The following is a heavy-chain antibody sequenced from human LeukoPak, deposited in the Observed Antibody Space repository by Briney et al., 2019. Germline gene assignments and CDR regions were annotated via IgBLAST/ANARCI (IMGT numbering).Heavy chain of an antibody. CDR2: IDPSDSYT. CDR1: GYSFTSYW. J-gene: IGHJ4*02. CDR3: ARLGDSSGYYQPAGY. Sequence: GESLKISCKGSGYSFTSYWISWVRQMPGKGLEWMGRIDPSDSYTNYSPSFQGHVTTSADKSISTAYLQWSSLKASDTAMYYCARLGDSSGYYQPAGYWGQGTLVTVSS. V-gene: IGHV5-10-1*01. D-gene: IGHD3-22*01.